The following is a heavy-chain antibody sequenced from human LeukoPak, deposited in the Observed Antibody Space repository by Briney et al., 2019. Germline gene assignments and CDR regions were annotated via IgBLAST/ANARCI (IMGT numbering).Heavy chain of an antibody. D-gene: IGHD5-18*01. J-gene: IGHJ4*02. CDR3: AKRGYSYGQFDY. Sequence: PGGSLRLSCTASGFTFGAYAMSWFRQAPGKGLEWVSAISDSGGYTYYADSVKGRFTISRDNSKNTLYLQMNSLRAEDTAVYYCAKRGYSYGQFDYWGQGTLVTVSS. V-gene: IGHV3-23*01. CDR1: GFTFGAYA. CDR2: ISDSGGYT.